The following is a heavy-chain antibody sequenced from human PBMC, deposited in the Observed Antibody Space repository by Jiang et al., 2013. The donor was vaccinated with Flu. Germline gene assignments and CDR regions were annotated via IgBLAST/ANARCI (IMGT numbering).Heavy chain of an antibody. CDR2: ISAYNTNA. CDR3: ARGEGFDWYAGDDRGVDV. V-gene: IGHV1-18*01. J-gene: IGHJ6*02. Sequence: SGAEVKKPGASVKVSCKAVGYSFSSYGVTWVRQAPGQGLEWMGWISAYNTNANYAQNFQGRVTMNIDTSTSTAYMELRSLRSDDTAVYYCARGEGFDWYAGDDRGVDVWGQGTSVTVSS. CDR1: GYSFSSYG. D-gene: IGHD3-9*01.